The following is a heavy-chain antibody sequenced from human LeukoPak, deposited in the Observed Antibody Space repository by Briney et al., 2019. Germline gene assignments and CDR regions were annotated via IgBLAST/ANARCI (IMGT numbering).Heavy chain of an antibody. V-gene: IGHV1-2*06. CDR2: INPNSGDT. CDR1: GYIFTAYH. D-gene: IGHD2-2*01. CDR3: ARDYCSSTSCLFDY. J-gene: IGHJ4*02. Sequence: ASVKVPCKASGYIFTAYHMDWVRQAPGQGLEWMGRINPNSGDTNYAQKFQGRVTMTRDTSISTAYMELSRLRSDDTAVYYCARDYCSSTSCLFDYWGQGTLVSVSS.